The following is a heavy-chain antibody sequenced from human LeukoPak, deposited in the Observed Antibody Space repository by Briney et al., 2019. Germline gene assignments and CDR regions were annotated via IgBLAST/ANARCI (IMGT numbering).Heavy chain of an antibody. D-gene: IGHD6-19*01. CDR2: ISWNSGII. CDR1: GFTFDDYA. CDR3: ARERHSSGFDY. J-gene: IGHJ4*02. Sequence: GRSLRLSCSASGFTFDDYAIHWVRQAPGKGLEWVSGISWNSGIIGYADSVKGRFTISRDNAKNSLYLQMNSLRAEDTALYYCARERHSSGFDYWGQGTLVTVSS. V-gene: IGHV3-9*01.